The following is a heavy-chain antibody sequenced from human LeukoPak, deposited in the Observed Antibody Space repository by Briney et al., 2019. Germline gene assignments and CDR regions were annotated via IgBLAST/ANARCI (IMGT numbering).Heavy chain of an antibody. CDR3: ARSGHGDYDFDY. D-gene: IGHD4-17*01. CDR1: GYSISSSNW. V-gene: IGHV4-28*01. Sequence: PSDALSLTCAVSGYSISSSNWWGWIRQPPGKGLEWIGYIYYSGSTYYNPSLKSRVTMSVDTSKNQFPLKLSSVTAVDTAVYYCARSGHGDYDFDYWGQGTLVTVSS. CDR2: IYYSGST. J-gene: IGHJ4*02.